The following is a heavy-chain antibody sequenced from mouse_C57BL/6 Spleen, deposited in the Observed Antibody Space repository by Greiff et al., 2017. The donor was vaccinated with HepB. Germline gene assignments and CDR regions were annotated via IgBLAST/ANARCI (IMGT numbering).Heavy chain of an antibody. CDR2: IWSGGST. Sequence: VQRVESGPGLVQPSQSLSITCTVSGFSLTSYGVHWVRQSPGKGLEWLGVIWSGGSTDYNAAFISRLSISKDNSKSQVFFKMNSLQADDTAIYYWARNPFSAYYSNPYAMDDWGQGTSVTVSS. CDR3: ARNPFSAYYSNPYAMDD. V-gene: IGHV2-2*01. CDR1: GFSLTSYG. J-gene: IGHJ4*01. D-gene: IGHD2-5*01.